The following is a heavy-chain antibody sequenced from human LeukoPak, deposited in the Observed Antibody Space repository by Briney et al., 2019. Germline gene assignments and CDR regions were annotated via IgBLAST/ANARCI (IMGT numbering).Heavy chain of an antibody. V-gene: IGHV4-30-2*01. CDR2: IYHSGST. CDR1: GGSISSGGYS. CDR3: ARLSSSGWYLFDY. Sequence: PSQTLSLTCAVSGGSISSGGYSWSWIRQPPGKGLEWIGYIYHSGSTYYNPSLKSRVTISVDRSKNQFSLKLSSVTAADTAVYYCARLSSSGWYLFDYWGQGTLVTVSS. J-gene: IGHJ4*02. D-gene: IGHD6-19*01.